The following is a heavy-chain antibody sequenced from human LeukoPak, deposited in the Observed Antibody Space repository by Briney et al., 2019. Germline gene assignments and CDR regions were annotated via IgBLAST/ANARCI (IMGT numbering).Heavy chain of an antibody. CDR2: INPSGGST. V-gene: IGHV1-46*01. Sequence: GASVKVSCKASGYTFTSYYMHWVRQAPGQGLEWMGIINPSGGSTSYAQKFQGRVTMTRDMSTSTVYMELSSLRSEDTAVYYCARDLIIYGSENPNPEAFDIWGQGTMVTVSS. J-gene: IGHJ3*02. D-gene: IGHD3-10*01. CDR3: ARDLIIYGSENPNPEAFDI. CDR1: GYTFTSYY.